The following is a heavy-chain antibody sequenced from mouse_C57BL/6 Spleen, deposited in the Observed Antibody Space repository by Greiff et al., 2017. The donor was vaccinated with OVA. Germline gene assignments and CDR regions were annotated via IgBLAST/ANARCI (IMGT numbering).Heavy chain of an antibody. Sequence: QVQLQQPGAELVKPGASVKLSCKASGYTFTSYWMPWVKQRPGRGLEWIGRLDRSSGGTKYNDKFKSTATLTVDKPTSTAYLQLSSLTSEDAAVYYCARGSNCERSYYYAVDYWGKGTSVTVA. D-gene: IGHD2-5*01. J-gene: IGHJ4*01. V-gene: IGHV1-72*01. CDR1: GYTFTSYW. CDR2: LDRSSGGT. CDR3: ARGSNCERSYYYAVDY.